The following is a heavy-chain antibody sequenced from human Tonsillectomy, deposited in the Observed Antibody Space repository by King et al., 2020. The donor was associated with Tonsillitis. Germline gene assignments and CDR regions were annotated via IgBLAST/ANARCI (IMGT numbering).Heavy chain of an antibody. CDR3: ARFHDGGYYHGLDV. V-gene: IGHV3-13*01. Sequence: VQLVESGGGLVQPGGSLRLSCAASGFTFSSHDMHWVRHAPGKGQEWVSAIGTAGDTHYLGSVKGRFTISRENAKNSLYLQMNSLRAGDTAVYYCARFHDGGYYHGLDVWGQGTTVTVSS. CDR2: IGTAGDT. CDR1: GFTFSSHD. J-gene: IGHJ6*02.